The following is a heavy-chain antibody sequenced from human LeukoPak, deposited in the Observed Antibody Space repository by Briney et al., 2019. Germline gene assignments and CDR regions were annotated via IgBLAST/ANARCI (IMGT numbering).Heavy chain of an antibody. CDR2: IYPSGST. Sequence: SETLSLTCTVSGGSISPYHWSWIRQPAEKGLEWIGRIYPSGSTNYNLSLKDRVTISIDRSKNQFSLKLSSVTAADTALYYCARGQKVPNNNFRYYYYMDVWGKGTTVTVSS. V-gene: IGHV4-4*07. D-gene: IGHD4-11*01. CDR3: ARGQKVPNNNFRYYYYMDV. CDR1: GGSISPYH. J-gene: IGHJ6*03.